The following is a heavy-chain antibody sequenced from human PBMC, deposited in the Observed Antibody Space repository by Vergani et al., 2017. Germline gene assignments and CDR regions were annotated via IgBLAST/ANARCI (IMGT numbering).Heavy chain of an antibody. CDR2: ISSSSSYI. Sequence: VQLVESGGGVVQPGRSLRLSCAASGFTFNSYWMHWVRQVPGKGLEWVSSISSSSSYIYYADSVKGRFTISRDNAKNSLYLQMNSLRAEDTAVYYCARDQDSSSGGVYYYYYYMDVWGKGTTVTVSS. J-gene: IGHJ6*03. CDR3: ARDQDSSSGGVYYYYYYMDV. D-gene: IGHD6-6*01. V-gene: IGHV3-21*01. CDR1: GFTFNSYW.